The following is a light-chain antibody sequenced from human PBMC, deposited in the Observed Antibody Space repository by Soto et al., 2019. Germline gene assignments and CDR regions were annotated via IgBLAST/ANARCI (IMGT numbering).Light chain of an antibody. CDR2: DVS. Sequence: QSVLTQPASVSGSPGQSITISCTGTSSDVGGYNYVSWYQQHPGKAPKLMIYDVSNRPSGVSNRFSGSKSGNTASLTISGLQAEYEADYYCSSYTSSSTPYVFRTGTKVPVL. V-gene: IGLV2-14*01. CDR1: SSDVGGYNY. CDR3: SSYTSSSTPYV. J-gene: IGLJ1*01.